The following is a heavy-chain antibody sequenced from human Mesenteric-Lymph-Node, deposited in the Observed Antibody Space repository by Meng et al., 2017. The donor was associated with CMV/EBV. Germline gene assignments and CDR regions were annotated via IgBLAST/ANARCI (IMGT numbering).Heavy chain of an antibody. J-gene: IGHJ5*02. CDR1: GTFSSYA. V-gene: IGHV1-69*05. D-gene: IGHD2-15*01. Sequence: GTFSSYAISWVRQAPGQGLEWTGGIIPIFGTANYAQKFQGRVTITTDESTSTVYMELSSLRSEDTAVYYCARGEDCSGGSCYSGFDPWGQGTLVTVSS. CDR2: IIPIFGTA. CDR3: ARGEDCSGGSCYSGFDP.